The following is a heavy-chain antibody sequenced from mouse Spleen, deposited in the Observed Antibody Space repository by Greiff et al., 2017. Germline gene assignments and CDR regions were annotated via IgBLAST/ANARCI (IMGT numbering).Heavy chain of an antibody. D-gene: IGHD2-4*01. J-gene: IGHJ2*01. V-gene: IGHV1-80*01. CDR1: GYAFSSYW. Sequence: VKLMESGAELVRPGSFVKISCMASGYAFSSYWMNWVKQRPGQGLEWIGQIYPGDGDTNYNGKFKGKATLTADKSSSTADMQLSSLTSEDSAVYFCARWGITTGYFDYWGQGTTLTVSS. CDR3: ARWGITTGYFDY. CDR2: IYPGDGDT.